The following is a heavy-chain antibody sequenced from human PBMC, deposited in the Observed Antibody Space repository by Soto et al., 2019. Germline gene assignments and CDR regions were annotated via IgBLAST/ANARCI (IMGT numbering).Heavy chain of an antibody. CDR1: GYTFTSYD. D-gene: IGHD3-10*01. J-gene: IGHJ6*03. Sequence: ASVKVSCKASGYTFTSYDINWVRKATGQGLEWMGWMNPNSGNTGYAQKFQGRVTMTRNTSISTAYMELSSLRSGDTAVYYCARGKSSPRYYYYMDVWGKGTTVTVSS. V-gene: IGHV1-8*01. CDR2: MNPNSGNT. CDR3: ARGKSSPRYYYYMDV.